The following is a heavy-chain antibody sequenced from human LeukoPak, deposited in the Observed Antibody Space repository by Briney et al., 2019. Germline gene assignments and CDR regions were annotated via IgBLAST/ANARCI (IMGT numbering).Heavy chain of an antibody. J-gene: IGHJ4*02. V-gene: IGHV4-39*07. Sequence: SETLSLTCTVSGGSISSSGHYWGWIRQPPGKGLEWIGSIDYSGTTYYNPSLKSRLTMSVDTSKSQFFLRLTSVTAADTAVYYCASLLRTTAVKLDFAYWGQGTLVTVSS. D-gene: IGHD4-23*01. CDR1: GGSISSSGHY. CDR2: IDYSGTT. CDR3: ASLLRTTAVKLDFAY.